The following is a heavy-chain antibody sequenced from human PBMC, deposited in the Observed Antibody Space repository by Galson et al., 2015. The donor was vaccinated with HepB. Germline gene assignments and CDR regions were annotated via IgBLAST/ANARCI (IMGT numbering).Heavy chain of an antibody. CDR2: ISGYNGNT. J-gene: IGHJ5*02. V-gene: IGHV1-18*01. Sequence: SVKVSCKASGYIFTNYGLNWVRQAPGQGLEWMGWISGYNGNTNYAQNFQGRVTMTTDTSTSTAYMELRSLRSDDTAIYYCARDNGMTTRNWFDPWGQGTLVTVSS. CDR1: GYIFTNYG. CDR3: ARDNGMTTRNWFDP. D-gene: IGHD4-17*01.